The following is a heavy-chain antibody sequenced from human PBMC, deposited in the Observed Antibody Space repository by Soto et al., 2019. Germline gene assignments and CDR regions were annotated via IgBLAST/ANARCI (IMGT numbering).Heavy chain of an antibody. J-gene: IGHJ6*02. CDR1: GGTFGSYA. CDR3: ARSQGSSTSLEIYYYYYYGMDV. Sequence: QVQLVQSGAEVKKPGSSVKVSCKASGGTFGSYAISWVRQAPGQGLEWMGGIIPIPGTANYAQKFQGRVTIAADESTSTAYMELSSLRSEDTAVYYCARSQGSSTSLEIYYYYYYGMDVWGHWTTVTVSS. CDR2: IIPIPGTA. D-gene: IGHD2-2*01. V-gene: IGHV1-69*01.